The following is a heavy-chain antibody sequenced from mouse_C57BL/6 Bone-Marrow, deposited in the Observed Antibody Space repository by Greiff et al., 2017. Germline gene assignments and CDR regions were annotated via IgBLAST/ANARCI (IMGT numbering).Heavy chain of an antibody. V-gene: IGHV1-81*01. CDR1: GYTFTSYG. Sequence: QVQLQQSGAELARPGASVKLSCKASGYTFTSYGISWVKQRTGQGLEWIGEIYPRRGNTYYNEKFKGKATLTADKSSSTAYMELRSLTYEDAAVYFCARGAIYYYGSSGYWGQGTTLTVSS. D-gene: IGHD1-1*01. CDR2: IYPRRGNT. CDR3: ARGAIYYYGSSGY. J-gene: IGHJ2*01.